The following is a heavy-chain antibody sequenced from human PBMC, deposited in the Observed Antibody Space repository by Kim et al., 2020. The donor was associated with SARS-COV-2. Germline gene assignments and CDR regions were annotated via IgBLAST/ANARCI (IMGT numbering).Heavy chain of an antibody. Sequence: SPSFQGQVTISADKSISTAYLQWSSLKASDTAMYYCARRGSGWHRGTFDYWGQGTLVTVSS. CDR3: ARRGSGWHRGTFDY. D-gene: IGHD6-19*01. V-gene: IGHV5-51*01. J-gene: IGHJ4*02.